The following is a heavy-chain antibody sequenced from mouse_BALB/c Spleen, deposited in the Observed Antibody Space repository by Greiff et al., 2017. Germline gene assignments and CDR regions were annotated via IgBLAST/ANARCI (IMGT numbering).Heavy chain of an antibody. CDR2: ISYSGST. J-gene: IGHJ4*01. CDR3: ARYGEYGNPPPMDY. V-gene: IGHV3-8*02. Sequence: EVQLMESGPSLVKPSQTLSLTCSVTGDSITSGYWNWIRKFPGNKLEYMGYISYSGSTYYNPSLKSRISITRDTSKNQYYLQLNSVTTEDTATYYCARYGEYGNPPPMDYWGQGTSVTVSA. CDR1: GDSITSGY. D-gene: IGHD2-10*02.